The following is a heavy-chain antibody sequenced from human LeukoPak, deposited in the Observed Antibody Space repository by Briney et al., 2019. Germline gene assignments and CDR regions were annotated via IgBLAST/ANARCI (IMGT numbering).Heavy chain of an antibody. Sequence: ASVKVSCKASGYTFTSYGISWVRQAPGQGLEWMGWISAYNSNTNYAQKLQGRVTMTTDTSTSTAYMELRSLRSDDTAVYYCARDRSQLRPPYYYYGMDVWGQGTTVTVSS. V-gene: IGHV1-18*01. D-gene: IGHD2-2*01. CDR1: GYTFTSYG. J-gene: IGHJ6*02. CDR3: ARDRSQLRPPYYYYGMDV. CDR2: ISAYNSNT.